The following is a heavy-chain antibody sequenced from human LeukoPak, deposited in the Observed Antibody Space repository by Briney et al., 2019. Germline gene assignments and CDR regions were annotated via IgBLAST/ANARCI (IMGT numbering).Heavy chain of an antibody. J-gene: IGHJ6*03. CDR1: GYTFTSYY. CDR3: ARGAVGGNSAYYYYMDV. Sequence: ASVKVSCKESGYTFTSYYMHWVRQAPGQGLEWMGIINPSGGSTSYAQKFQGRVTMTRDTSTSTVYMELSSLRSEDTAVYYCARGAVGGNSAYYYYMDVWGKGTTVTVSS. D-gene: IGHD4-23*01. V-gene: IGHV1-46*03. CDR2: INPSGGST.